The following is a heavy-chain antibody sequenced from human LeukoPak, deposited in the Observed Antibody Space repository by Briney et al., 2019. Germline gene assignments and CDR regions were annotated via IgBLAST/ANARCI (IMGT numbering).Heavy chain of an antibody. CDR2: IYYTGSA. CDR1: GGSISSSSYY. V-gene: IGHV4-39*01. CDR3: ARHPERYSYFDY. D-gene: IGHD5-18*01. Sequence: SETLSLTCTVSGGSISSSSYYWGWIRQPPGKGLEWIGSIYYTGSAYYNPSLKSRVTMSVDKSKNQFSLRLSSVTAADTAVYSCARHPERYSYFDYWGQGTLVTVSS. J-gene: IGHJ4*02.